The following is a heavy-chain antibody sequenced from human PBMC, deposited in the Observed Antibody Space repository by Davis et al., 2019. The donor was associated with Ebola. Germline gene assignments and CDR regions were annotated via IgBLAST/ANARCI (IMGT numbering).Heavy chain of an antibody. D-gene: IGHD6-6*01. J-gene: IGHJ6*02. CDR3: ARDRPIAARPFTYYYYYGMDV. V-gene: IGHV4-30-2*01. Sequence: SETLSLTCAVSGGSISSGGYSWSWIRQPPGKGLEWIGYIYHSGSTYYNPSLKSRVTISVDRSKNQFSLKLSSVTAADTAVYYCARDRPIAARPFTYYYYYGMDVWGQGTTVTVSS. CDR1: GGSISSGGYS. CDR2: IYHSGST.